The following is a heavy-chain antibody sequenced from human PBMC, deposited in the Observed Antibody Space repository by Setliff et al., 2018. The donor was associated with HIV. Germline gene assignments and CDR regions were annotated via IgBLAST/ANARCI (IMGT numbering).Heavy chain of an antibody. CDR1: GYSFSDYW. J-gene: IGHJ4*02. Sequence: PGDSLKISCKASGYSFSDYWIGWVRQMPGKGLEWMGVTYPGDSTTRYSPSLEGQVTISADRSINTAFLQWSSLEASDTAMYYCIRRRRAPGAADLESYWGQGTLVTV. D-gene: IGHD7-27*01. CDR3: IRRRRAPGAADLESY. CDR2: TYPGDSTT. V-gene: IGHV5-51*01.